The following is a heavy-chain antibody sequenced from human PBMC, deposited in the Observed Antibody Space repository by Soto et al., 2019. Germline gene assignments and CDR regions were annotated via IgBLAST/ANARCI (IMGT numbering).Heavy chain of an antibody. Sequence: SSETLSLTCTVSGGSISSYYWNWIRQPPGKGLEWIGYIYYSGTTNYNPSLKSRLTISVDTSKNQFSLKLNSVTAADTAVYYCAGSGYYPNYFDYWGQGTLVTVSS. CDR3: AGSGYYPNYFDY. CDR2: IYYSGTT. D-gene: IGHD3-22*01. V-gene: IGHV4-59*01. CDR1: GGSISSYY. J-gene: IGHJ4*02.